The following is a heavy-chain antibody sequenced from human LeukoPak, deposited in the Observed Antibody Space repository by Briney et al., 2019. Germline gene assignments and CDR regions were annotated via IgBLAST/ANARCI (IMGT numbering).Heavy chain of an antibody. J-gene: IGHJ4*02. CDR2: IYYSGST. Sequence: SQTLSLTCTVSGGSISSGDYYWGWIRQPPGRGPEWIGYIYYSGSTYYNPSLKSRVTISVDTSKNQFSLKLNSVTAADTAVYYCARADYYGSGSYYVFDYWGQGTLVTVSS. CDR3: ARADYYGSGSYYVFDY. D-gene: IGHD3-10*01. V-gene: IGHV4-30-4*01. CDR1: GGSISSGDYY.